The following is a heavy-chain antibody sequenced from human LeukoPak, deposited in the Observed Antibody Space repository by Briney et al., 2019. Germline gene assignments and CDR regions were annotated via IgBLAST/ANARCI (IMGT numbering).Heavy chain of an antibody. CDR1: GGSISSSSYY. CDR3: ARDGSIVRAAMVPFDY. D-gene: IGHD5-18*01. J-gene: IGHJ4*02. V-gene: IGHV4-39*07. Sequence: SETLSLTCTVSGGSISSSSYYWGWIRQPPGKGLEWTGSIYYSGSTYYNPSLKSRVTISVDTSKNQFSLKLSSVTAADTAVYYCARDGSIVRAAMVPFDYWGQGTLVTVSS. CDR2: IYYSGST.